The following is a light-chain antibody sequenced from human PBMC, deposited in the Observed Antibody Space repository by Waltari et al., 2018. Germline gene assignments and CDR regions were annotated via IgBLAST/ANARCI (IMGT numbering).Light chain of an antibody. CDR2: DAS. V-gene: IGKV3-11*01. Sequence: DIELTQSPATLSLSPVDRATLSCRASQSDSTSLAWYQHKPGQAPRLLIHDASNRAAGTPARFSGSGSGTDFTLTIGSLEPEDFTVYYCQQHGKWPLSFGGGTKVEI. J-gene: IGKJ4*02. CDR3: QQHGKWPLS. CDR1: QSDSTS.